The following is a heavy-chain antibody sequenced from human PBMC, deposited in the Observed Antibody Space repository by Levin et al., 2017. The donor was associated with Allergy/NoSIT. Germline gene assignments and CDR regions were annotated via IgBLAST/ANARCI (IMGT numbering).Heavy chain of an antibody. Sequence: PGESLKISCTASGFTFSASGMHWVRQAPGKGLEWVAVVSSHGGDEYYADSVKGRFTISRDNSKNTLFLQMKSLRAEDTAVYYCVTMFPWISRAFSWGRGTLVAVSS. CDR1: GFTFSASG. D-gene: IGHD3-10*02. CDR3: VTMFPWISRAFS. V-gene: IGHV3-30*03. J-gene: IGHJ5*02. CDR2: VSSHGGDE.